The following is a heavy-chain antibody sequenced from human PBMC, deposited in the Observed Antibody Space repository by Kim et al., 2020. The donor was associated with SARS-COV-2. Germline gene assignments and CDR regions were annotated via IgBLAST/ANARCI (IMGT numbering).Heavy chain of an antibody. CDR2: ISYDGSNK. Sequence: GGSLRLSCAASGFTFSSYGMHWVRQAPGKGLEWVAVISYDGSNKYYADSVKGRFTISRDNSKNTLYLQMNSLRAEDTAVYYCAKDGESTSCYLCVFYYYYYGMDVWGQGTTVTVSS. CDR1: GFTFSSYG. D-gene: IGHD2-2*01. CDR3: AKDGESTSCYLCVFYYYYYGMDV. V-gene: IGHV3-30*18. J-gene: IGHJ6*02.